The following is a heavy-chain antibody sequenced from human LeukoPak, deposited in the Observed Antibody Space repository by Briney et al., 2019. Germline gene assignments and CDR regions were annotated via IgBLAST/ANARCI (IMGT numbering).Heavy chain of an antibody. CDR3: ARGRHDITMIVVVMTSVSYYLDV. D-gene: IGHD3-22*01. J-gene: IGHJ6*03. V-gene: IGHV4-34*01. Sequence: SETLSLTCAVYGGSFSGYHWTWIRQSPAQGMEWIGVINPSGSTYYNPSLKSRLTISVDTSKNQFSLKLRSVTAADTAVYYCARGRHDITMIVVVMTSVSYYLDVWGKGTTVTVS. CDR1: GGSFSGYH. CDR2: INPSGST.